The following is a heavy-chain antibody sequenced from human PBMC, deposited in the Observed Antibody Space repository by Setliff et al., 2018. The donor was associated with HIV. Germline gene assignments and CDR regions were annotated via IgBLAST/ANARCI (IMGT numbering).Heavy chain of an antibody. D-gene: IGHD3-9*01. CDR1: GDSISSYY. CDR3: ARVQVDWGSRDFDY. Sequence: KPSETLSLTCAVSGDSISSYYWSWIRQPPEKGLEWIGYIYYSGSTNYNPSLKSRVTISVDTSKNQFSLKLSSVTAADTAVYYCARVQVDWGSRDFDYWGQGTLVTVSS. J-gene: IGHJ4*02. CDR2: IYYSGST. V-gene: IGHV4-59*01.